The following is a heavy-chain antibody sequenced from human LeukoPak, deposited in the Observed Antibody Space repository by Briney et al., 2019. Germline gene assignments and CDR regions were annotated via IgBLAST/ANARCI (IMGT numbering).Heavy chain of an antibody. Sequence: GGSLRLSCAASGFTFSSYGMSWVRQAPGKGLEWVSAISGSGGSTYYADSVKGRFTISRDNSKNTLYLQMNSLRAEDTAIYYCARATYCISTACSWYLDLWGRGTLVTVSS. J-gene: IGHJ2*01. CDR1: GFTFSSYG. V-gene: IGHV3-23*01. CDR3: ARATYCISTACSWYLDL. D-gene: IGHD2-2*01. CDR2: ISGSGGST.